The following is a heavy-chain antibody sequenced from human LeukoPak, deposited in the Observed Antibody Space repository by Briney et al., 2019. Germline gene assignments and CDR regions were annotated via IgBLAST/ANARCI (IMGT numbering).Heavy chain of an antibody. J-gene: IGHJ1*01. D-gene: IGHD6-13*01. CDR2: ISSSSSYI. CDR1: GFTFSSYS. Sequence: GGSLRLSCAASGFTFSSYSMNWVRQAPGKGLEWVSSISSSSSYIYYADSVKGRFTISRDNAKNSLYLQMNSLTAEDTAVYYCARAPYPNIAAAGIAGPEKYFQHWGQGTLVTVSS. CDR3: ARAPYPNIAAAGIAGPEKYFQH. V-gene: IGHV3-21*01.